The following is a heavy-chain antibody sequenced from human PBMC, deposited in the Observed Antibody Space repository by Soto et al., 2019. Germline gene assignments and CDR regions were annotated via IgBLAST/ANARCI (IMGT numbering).Heavy chain of an antibody. D-gene: IGHD3-3*01. J-gene: IGHJ5*02. CDR1: GFTFSSYA. CDR3: AKDKPKSRFLEWSQYPVGFDP. CDR2: ISGSGGST. V-gene: IGHV3-23*01. Sequence: GGSLRLSCAASGFTFSSYAMSWVRQAPGKGLEWVSAISGSGGSTYYADSVKGRFTISRDNSKNTLYLQMNSLRAEDTAVYYCAKDKPKSRFLEWSQYPVGFDPWGQGTLVTVSS.